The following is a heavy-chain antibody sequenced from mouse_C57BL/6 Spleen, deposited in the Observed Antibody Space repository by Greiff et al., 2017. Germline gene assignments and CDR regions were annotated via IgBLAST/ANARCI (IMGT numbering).Heavy chain of an antibody. CDR1: GFNIKDYY. CDR3: ARRDYSNYWAWFAY. CDR2: IDPGDGDT. Sequence: EVQLQQSGAELVKPGASVKLSCTASGFNIKDYYMHWVKQRTEQGLEWIGRIDPGDGDTKYAPKFQGKATITADTSSNTAYLQLSSLTSEDTAVYYCARRDYSNYWAWFAYWGQGTLVTVSA. V-gene: IGHV14-2*01. J-gene: IGHJ3*01. D-gene: IGHD2-5*01.